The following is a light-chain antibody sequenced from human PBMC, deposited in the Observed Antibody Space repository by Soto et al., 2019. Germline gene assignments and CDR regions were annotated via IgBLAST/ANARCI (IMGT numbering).Light chain of an antibody. CDR1: SSDIGGYNY. CDR3: SSYTSRSTLV. V-gene: IGLV2-14*01. J-gene: IGLJ2*01. CDR2: EVS. Sequence: QSALTQPASVSGSPGQSITISWTGTSSDIGGYNYVSWYQQHPGKAPKLLIYEVSNRPSGVSNRFSGSKSGNTASLTIFGLQTEDEADYFCSSYTSRSTLVFGGGTKLTVL.